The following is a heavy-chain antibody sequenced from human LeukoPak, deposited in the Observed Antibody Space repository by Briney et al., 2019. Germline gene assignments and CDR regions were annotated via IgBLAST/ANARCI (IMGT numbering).Heavy chain of an antibody. CDR1: GFTFSSHW. CDR3: ARNNGMDV. V-gene: IGHV3-7*03. J-gene: IGHJ6*02. CDR2: VNRGGSET. Sequence: GGSLRLSCAASGFTFSSHWMTWVRQVPGRGPEWVANVNRGGSETYYLDSVKGRFTISKDNAKNSLYLQMNSLRAEDTALYHCARNNGMDVWGQGTTVIVSS.